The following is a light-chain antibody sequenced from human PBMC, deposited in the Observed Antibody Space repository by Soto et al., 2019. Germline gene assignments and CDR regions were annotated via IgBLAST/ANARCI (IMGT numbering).Light chain of an antibody. CDR3: QQSYSTSIT. V-gene: IGKV1-39*01. CDR1: QSISSY. CDR2: AAS. Sequence: DIQSTQSPSSLSASVRDRVTITCRASQSISSYLNWYHQKPGKAPKLLIYAASSLQSGVPSRFSGSGSGTDFTLTISSLQPEDFATYYCQQSYSTSITFGQGTRLEIK. J-gene: IGKJ5*01.